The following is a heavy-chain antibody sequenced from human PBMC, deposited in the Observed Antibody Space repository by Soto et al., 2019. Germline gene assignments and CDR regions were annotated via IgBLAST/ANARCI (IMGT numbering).Heavy chain of an antibody. CDR1: GFTFSAFA. CDR3: KRAHSLTLLYDH. CDR2: ISNNGDGT. Sequence: GGSLRLSCAASGFTFSAFAMHWVRLAPGRGLEYVSAISNNGDGTYYANSVKGRFIISRDNSKNTLFLHMDSLRSDDMAMYFFKRAHSLTLLYDHCGQRTLVTVSS. D-gene: IGHD3-9*01. J-gene: IGHJ4*02. V-gene: IGHV3-64*01.